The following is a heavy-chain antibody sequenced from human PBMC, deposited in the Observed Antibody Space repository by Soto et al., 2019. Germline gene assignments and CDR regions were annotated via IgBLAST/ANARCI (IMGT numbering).Heavy chain of an antibody. J-gene: IGHJ5*02. CDR1: GGSISSGGYY. D-gene: IGHD6-13*01. CDR3: ARGFAGIAAAGRRSRWFDP. Sequence: SETLSLTCTVSGGSISSGGYYWSWIRQHPGKGLEWIGYIYYSGSTYYNPSLKSRVTISVDTSKNQFSLKLSSVTAADTAVYYCARGFAGIAAAGRRSRWFDPWGQGTLVTVS. CDR2: IYYSGST. V-gene: IGHV4-31*03.